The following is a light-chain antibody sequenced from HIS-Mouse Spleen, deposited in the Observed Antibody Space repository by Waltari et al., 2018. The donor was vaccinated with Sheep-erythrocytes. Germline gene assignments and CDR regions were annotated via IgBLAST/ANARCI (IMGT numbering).Light chain of an antibody. CDR1: ALPKQY. Sequence: SYELTQPPSVSVSPGQTARITCSGDALPKQYAYWYQQKPGQAPVLVIYKDSERPSGIPVRFSGSSSGTIVTLTISGVQAEDEADYYCQSADSSGTYVVFGGGTKLTVL. V-gene: IGLV3-25*03. J-gene: IGLJ2*01. CDR2: KDS. CDR3: QSADSSGTYVV.